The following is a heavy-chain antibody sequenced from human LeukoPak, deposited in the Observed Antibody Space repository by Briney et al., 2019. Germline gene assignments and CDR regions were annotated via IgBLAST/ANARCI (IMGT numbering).Heavy chain of an antibody. CDR2: MYTSGST. D-gene: IGHD3-10*01. V-gene: IGHV4-4*07. J-gene: IGHJ4*02. CDR1: GGSISRYY. CDR3: ARDHYGSGSYKSYFDN. Sequence: PSETLSLTCTVSGGSISRYYWSWLRQPAGKGLEWIGRMYTSGSTKYSPSLKSRVTISADNSKNQLSLKLTSVTAADTAVYYCARDHYGSGSYKSYFDNWGQGTQVTVSS.